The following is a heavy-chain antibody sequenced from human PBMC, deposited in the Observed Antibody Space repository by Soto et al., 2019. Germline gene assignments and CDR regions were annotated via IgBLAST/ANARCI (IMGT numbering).Heavy chain of an antibody. D-gene: IGHD1-26*01. Sequence: GGSLRLSCAASGFTFSSYSMNWVRQAPGKGLEWVSYISSSSSTIYYADSVKGRFTISRDNAKNSLYLQMNSLRDEDTAVYYCARVIGGSYYYYYYGMDVWGQRTTVTVS. CDR3: ARVIGGSYYYYYYGMDV. CDR1: GFTFSSYS. CDR2: ISSSSSTI. V-gene: IGHV3-48*02. J-gene: IGHJ6*02.